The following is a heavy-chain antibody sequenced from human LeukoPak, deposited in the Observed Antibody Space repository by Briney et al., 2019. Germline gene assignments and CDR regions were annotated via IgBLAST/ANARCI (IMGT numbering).Heavy chain of an antibody. CDR2: ISYDGSNK. CDR3: SRDPSAVASNYFDY. Sequence: GGSLRLSCAASGFTFSRYAMHWVRQAPGEGLEWVAVISYDGSNKYYADSVKGRFTISRDNSKNTLYLQMNSLRAEDTAVYYCSRDPSAVASNYFDYWGQGTLVTVSS. J-gene: IGHJ4*02. CDR1: GFTFSRYA. D-gene: IGHD6-19*01. V-gene: IGHV3-30*01.